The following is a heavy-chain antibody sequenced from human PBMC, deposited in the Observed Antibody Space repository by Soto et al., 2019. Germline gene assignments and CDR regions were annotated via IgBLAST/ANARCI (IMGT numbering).Heavy chain of an antibody. CDR3: AKGGLPYYYYGMDV. CDR2: ISYDGSNK. V-gene: IGHV3-30*18. D-gene: IGHD2-15*01. Sequence: VQLLESGGGLVQPGGSLRLSCAASGFTFSSYGMHWVRQAPGKGLEWVAVISYDGSNKYYADSVKGRFTISRDNSKNTLYLQMNSLRAEDTAVYYCAKGGLPYYYYGMDVWGQGTTVTVSS. CDR1: GFTFSSYG. J-gene: IGHJ6*02.